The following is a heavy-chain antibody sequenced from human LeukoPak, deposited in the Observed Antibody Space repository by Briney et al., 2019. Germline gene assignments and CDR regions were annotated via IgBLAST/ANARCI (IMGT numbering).Heavy chain of an antibody. CDR1: GFTFSSYG. V-gene: IGHV3-30*18. Sequence: GGSLRLSCAASGFTFSSYGMHWVRQAPGKGLEWVAVISYDGSNKYSADSVKGRFTISRDNSKNTLYLQTNSLRAEDTAVYYCAKGGPYAMRDFDYWGQGTLVTVSS. D-gene: IGHD2-2*01. CDR2: ISYDGSNK. J-gene: IGHJ4*02. CDR3: AKGGPYAMRDFDY.